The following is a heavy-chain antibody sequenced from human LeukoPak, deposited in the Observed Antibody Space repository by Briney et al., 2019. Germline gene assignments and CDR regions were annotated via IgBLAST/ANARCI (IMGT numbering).Heavy chain of an antibody. V-gene: IGHV4-59*08. CDR1: GGSISSYY. D-gene: IGHD5-24*01. Sequence: TSETLSLTCTVSGGSISSYYWSWIRQPPGKGLEWIGYIYYSGSTNYNPSLKSRVTISVDTSKNQFSLKLSSVTAADTAVYYCARSVEMATIPDAFDIWGQGTMVTVSS. CDR2: IYYSGST. CDR3: ARSVEMATIPDAFDI. J-gene: IGHJ3*02.